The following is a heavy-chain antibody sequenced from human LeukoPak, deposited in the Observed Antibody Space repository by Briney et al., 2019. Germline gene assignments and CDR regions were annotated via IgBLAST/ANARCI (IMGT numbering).Heavy chain of an antibody. CDR2: ISSSSSYI. Sequence: NSGGSLRLSCAASGFTFSSYSMNWVREAPGKGLEWVSSISSSSSYIYYADSVKGRFTISRDNAKNSLYLQMNSLRTEDTALYYCAKDNRQGLYYFDYWGQGTLVTVSS. CDR1: GFTFSSYS. J-gene: IGHJ4*02. D-gene: IGHD3-16*02. V-gene: IGHV3-21*04. CDR3: AKDNRQGLYYFDY.